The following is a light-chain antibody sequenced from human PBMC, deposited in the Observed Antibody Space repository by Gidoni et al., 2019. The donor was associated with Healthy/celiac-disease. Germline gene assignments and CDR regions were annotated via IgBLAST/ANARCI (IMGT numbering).Light chain of an antibody. V-gene: IGKV1-5*01. CDR3: QQYNSYSPDT. CDR2: YAS. Sequence: DIQMTQSPSTLSASVGDRVTITCRASQSISSWLAWYQQKPGKAPKLLIYYASRLESGVTARFSGRGSGTEFTLTISSLQPDDFATYYCQQYNSYSPDTFGQGTKLETK. J-gene: IGKJ2*01. CDR1: QSISSW.